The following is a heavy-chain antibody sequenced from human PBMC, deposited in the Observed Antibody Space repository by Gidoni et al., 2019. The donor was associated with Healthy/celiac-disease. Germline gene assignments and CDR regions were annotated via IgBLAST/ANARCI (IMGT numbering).Heavy chain of an antibody. Sequence: QLQLQESGPGLVKPSETLSLTCTVSGGSISSSSYYWGWIRQPPGKGLEWIGSIYYSGSTYYNPSLKSRVTISVDTSKNQFSLKLSSVTAADTAVYYCARLILGSGRASLFDYWGQGTLVTVSS. D-gene: IGHD6-19*01. J-gene: IGHJ4*02. CDR3: ARLILGSGRASLFDY. CDR1: GGSISSSSYY. V-gene: IGHV4-39*01. CDR2: IYYSGST.